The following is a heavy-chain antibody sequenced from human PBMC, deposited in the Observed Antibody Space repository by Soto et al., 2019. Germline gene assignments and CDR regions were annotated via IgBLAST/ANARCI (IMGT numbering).Heavy chain of an antibody. Sequence: SVMVSCKASGGTFSSYAISWVRQAPGQGLEWMGGIIPIFGTANYAQKFQGRVTITADESTSTAYMELSSLRSEDTAVYYCAREDENTMIPTPTSSYGMDVWGQGTTVTVSS. CDR2: IIPIFGTA. CDR1: GGTFSSYA. J-gene: IGHJ6*02. V-gene: IGHV1-69*13. D-gene: IGHD3-22*01. CDR3: AREDENTMIPTPTSSYGMDV.